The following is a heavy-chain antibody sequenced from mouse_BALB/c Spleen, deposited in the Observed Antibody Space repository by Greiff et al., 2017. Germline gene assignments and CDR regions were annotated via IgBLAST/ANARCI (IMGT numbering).Heavy chain of an antibody. CDR3: ARGDPNWDGYFDY. Sequence: VQLQQSGPEVVRPGVSVKISCKGSGYTFTDYAMHWVKQSHAKSLEWIGVISTYNGNTNYNQKFKGKATMTVDKSSSTAYMQLKSLTSEDSAVYYCARGDPNWDGYFDYWGQGTTLTVSS. CDR2: ISTYNGNT. J-gene: IGHJ2*01. D-gene: IGHD4-1*01. CDR1: GYTFTDYA. V-gene: IGHV1-67*01.